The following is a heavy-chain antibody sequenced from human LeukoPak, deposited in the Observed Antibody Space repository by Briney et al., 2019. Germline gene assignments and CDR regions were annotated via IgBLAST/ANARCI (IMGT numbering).Heavy chain of an antibody. J-gene: IGHJ1*01. CDR2: IYYSGST. CDR3: ARMDSLRVPAATPTDFQH. D-gene: IGHD2-2*01. V-gene: IGHV4-59*01. Sequence: PSETLSLTCTVSGGSISSYYWSWIRQPPGKGLEWIGYIYYSGSTNYNPSLKSRVTISVDTSKNQFSLKLSSVTAADTAVYYCARMDSLRVPAATPTDFQHWGQGTLVTVSS. CDR1: GGSISSYY.